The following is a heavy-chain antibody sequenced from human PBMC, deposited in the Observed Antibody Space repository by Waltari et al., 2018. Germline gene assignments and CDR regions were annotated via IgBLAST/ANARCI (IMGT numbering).Heavy chain of an antibody. D-gene: IGHD3-10*01. J-gene: IGHJ3*02. Sequence: QVQLVQSGAEVKKPGASVKVSCKASGYTFTSYDINWVRQATGQGREWMGWINPNSGNTGYAQKFQGRVTITRNTSISTAYMELSSLRSEDTAVYYCARSGVQGVMIAFDIWGQGTMVTVSS. CDR1: GYTFTSYD. V-gene: IGHV1-8*03. CDR2: INPNSGNT. CDR3: ARSGVQGVMIAFDI.